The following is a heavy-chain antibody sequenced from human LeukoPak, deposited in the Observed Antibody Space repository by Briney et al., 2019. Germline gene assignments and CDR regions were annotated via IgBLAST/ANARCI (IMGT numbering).Heavy chain of an antibody. CDR1: GLSLTTSGVS. Sequence: SGPSLVKPTQTLTLTCTFSGLSLTTSGVSVGWIRQPPGKALEWLAVIYWDDDERYSPSLESRLTITKDTSKNQVVLTMTNVDPVDTATYYCAHSGRYFYDTSGHLFDYSFNSWGQGTLVTVSS. CDR3: AHSGRYFYDTSGHLFDYSFNS. D-gene: IGHD3-22*01. J-gene: IGHJ4*02. CDR2: IYWDDDE. V-gene: IGHV2-5*02.